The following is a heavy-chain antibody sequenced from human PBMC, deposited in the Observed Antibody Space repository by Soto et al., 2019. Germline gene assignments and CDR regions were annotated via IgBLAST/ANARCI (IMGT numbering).Heavy chain of an antibody. CDR3: ARVDYGSRFDC. D-gene: IGHD4-17*01. CDR2: IYYSGST. V-gene: IGHV4-31*03. Sequence: SETLSLTCTVSGGSISSGGFYWSWIRQHPGKGLEWIGYIYYSGSTYYNPSLKSRVTISVDTSKKQFSLNLSSVTAADTAVYYCARVDYGSRFDCWGQGTPVTVSS. J-gene: IGHJ4*02. CDR1: GGSISSGGFY.